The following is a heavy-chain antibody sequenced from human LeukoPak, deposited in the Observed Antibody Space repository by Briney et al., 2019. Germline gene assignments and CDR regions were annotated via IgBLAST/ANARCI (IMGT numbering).Heavy chain of an antibody. V-gene: IGHV1-58*01. Sequence: GASVKVSCKASGFTFTSSAVQWVRQARGQRLEWIGWIVVGSGNKNYAQKFQERVTITRDMSTSTAYMELSSLRSEDTAVYYCAADRDGSDFDYWGQGTLVTVSS. J-gene: IGHJ4*02. CDR2: IVVGSGNK. CDR1: GFTFTSSA. CDR3: AADRDGSDFDY. D-gene: IGHD5-24*01.